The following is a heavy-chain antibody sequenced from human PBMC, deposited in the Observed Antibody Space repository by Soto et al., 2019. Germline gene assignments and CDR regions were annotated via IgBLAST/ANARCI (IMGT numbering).Heavy chain of an antibody. CDR1: GGSVSSGSYY. D-gene: IGHD2-15*01. J-gene: IGHJ6*02. CDR3: ARDDGGTHYYYYGMDV. V-gene: IGHV4-61*01. Sequence: QVQLQESGPGLVKPSETLSLTCTVSGGSVSSGSYYWSWIRQPPGKGLEWIGYIYYSGSTNYNPYLKSRVTISVDTSKNQFSLKLSSVTAADTAVYYCARDDGGTHYYYYGMDVWGQGTTVTVSS. CDR2: IYYSGST.